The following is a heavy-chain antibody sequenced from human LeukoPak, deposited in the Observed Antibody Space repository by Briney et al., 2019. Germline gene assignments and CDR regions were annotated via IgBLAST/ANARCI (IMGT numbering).Heavy chain of an antibody. Sequence: SETLSLTCAVSGGSVTSTYYWGWIRQPPGKGLEWIGGISYSGTTYYNPSLKSRVTISIDTSRNQFSLKLSSVTAADTAMYYCARYVGTTVIKIGVDYWGQGTLVTVSS. CDR1: GGSVTSTYY. CDR2: ISYSGTT. J-gene: IGHJ4*02. V-gene: IGHV4-39*01. CDR3: ARYVGTTVIKIGVDY. D-gene: IGHD4-17*01.